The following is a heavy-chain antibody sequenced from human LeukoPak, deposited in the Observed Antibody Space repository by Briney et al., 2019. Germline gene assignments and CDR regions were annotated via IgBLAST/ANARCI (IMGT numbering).Heavy chain of an antibody. CDR2: IYSSAYI. CDR3: AKDVRGTMTTYYRGIDY. D-gene: IGHD4-17*01. CDR1: GFIVSNNY. J-gene: IGHJ4*02. V-gene: IGHV3-53*01. Sequence: PGESLRLSCAASGFIVSNNYMTWVRQAPGKGLEWVSIIYSSAYIYYSDSVKGRLTISRDNSKNTLYLQMNSLRAEDTALYSCAKDVRGTMTTYYRGIDYWGQGTLVTVSS.